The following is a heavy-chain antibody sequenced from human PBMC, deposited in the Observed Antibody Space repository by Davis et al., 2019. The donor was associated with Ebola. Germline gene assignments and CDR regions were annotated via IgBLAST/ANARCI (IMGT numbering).Heavy chain of an antibody. D-gene: IGHD6-13*01. CDR2: IIPIFGTV. J-gene: IGHJ4*02. CDR3: ARDLAVAAAGTGDY. CDR1: GGTFSSYA. V-gene: IGHV1-69*06. Sequence: SVKVSCKASGGTFSSYAISWVRQAPGHGLEWMGGIIPIFGTVNYAQKFQGRVTITADKSTSTAYMELSSLRSEDTAVYYCARDLAVAAAGTGDYWGQGTLVTVSS.